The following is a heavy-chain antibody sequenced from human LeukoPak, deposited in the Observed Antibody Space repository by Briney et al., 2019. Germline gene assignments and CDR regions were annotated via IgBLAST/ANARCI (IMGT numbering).Heavy chain of an antibody. CDR2: INHSGST. D-gene: IGHD3-16*02. V-gene: IGHV4-34*01. Sequence: SETLSLTCAVYGGSFSGYYWSWIRQPPGKGLEWIGEINHSGSTNYNPSLKSRVTISVDTSKNQFSLELSSVTAADTAVYYCARGGGVWGSYRLFDYWGQGTLVTVSS. J-gene: IGHJ4*02. CDR3: ARGGGVWGSYRLFDY. CDR1: GGSFSGYY.